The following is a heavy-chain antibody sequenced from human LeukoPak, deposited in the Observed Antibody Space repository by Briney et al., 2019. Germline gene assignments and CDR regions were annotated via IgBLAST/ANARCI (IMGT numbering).Heavy chain of an antibody. Sequence: GGSLRLSCAASGFTFSSYWMSWVRQAPGKGLEWMANIKQDGSEKYYVDSVKGRFTISRDNAKNSLYLQMNSLRAEDTAAYYCAREAAAGDYYFDYWGQGTLVTVSS. D-gene: IGHD6-13*01. CDR3: AREAAAGDYYFDY. CDR2: IKQDGSEK. V-gene: IGHV3-7*01. CDR1: GFTFSSYW. J-gene: IGHJ4*02.